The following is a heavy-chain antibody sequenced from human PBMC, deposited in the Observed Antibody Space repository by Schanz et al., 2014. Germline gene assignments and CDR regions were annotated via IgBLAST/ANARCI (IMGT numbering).Heavy chain of an antibody. CDR1: GFTFSSNS. Sequence: EVQLVESGGGLVQPGGSLRLSCAASGFTFSSNSMNWVRQAPGKGLEWISYIGSSSSRIDHADSVKGRFTISRDNAKNSLYLQMNSLRAEDTAVYYCASRASGWYALGYFDYWGQGAPVTVSS. CDR2: IGSSSSRI. CDR3: ASRASGWYALGYFDY. J-gene: IGHJ4*02. D-gene: IGHD6-19*01. V-gene: IGHV3-48*01.